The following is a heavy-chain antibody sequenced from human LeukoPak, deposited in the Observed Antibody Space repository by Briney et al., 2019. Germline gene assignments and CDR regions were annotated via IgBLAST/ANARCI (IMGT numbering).Heavy chain of an antibody. J-gene: IGHJ4*02. CDR2: ISCSGVST. Sequence: GGSLRLSCASSGFTFSNYAMSWVRQAPGKGLEWVSVISCSGVSTDYADSVKGRFTISRDNSKNTLYLQMNTLGAEDTAIYYCAKGTSFVITFGGLIADYWGQGTLVTVSS. D-gene: IGHD3-16*02. V-gene: IGHV3-23*01. CDR1: GFTFSNYA. CDR3: AKGTSFVITFGGLIADY.